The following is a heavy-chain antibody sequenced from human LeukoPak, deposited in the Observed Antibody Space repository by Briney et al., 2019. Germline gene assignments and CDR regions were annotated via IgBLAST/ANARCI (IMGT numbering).Heavy chain of an antibody. J-gene: IGHJ2*01. V-gene: IGHV4-59*08. CDR2: IYSSGRT. CDR1: VDSIRGFY. D-gene: IGHD3-22*01. Sequence: PWETLSLTCTVSVDSIRGFYWSWIPQPPGKGLEWIGYIYSSGRTKYDPSLGTRVGMSIDTSKKQFSLNLRTVTAADTAVYYCAKLRGGYYDSSGFYSWYFDVWGRGALVAVSS. CDR3: AKLRGGYYDSSGFYSWYFDV.